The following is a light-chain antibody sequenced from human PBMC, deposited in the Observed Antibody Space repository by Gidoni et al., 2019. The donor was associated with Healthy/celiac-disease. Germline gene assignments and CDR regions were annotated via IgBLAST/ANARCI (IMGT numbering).Light chain of an antibody. CDR1: QSVSSSY. CDR2: GAS. J-gene: IGKJ3*01. V-gene: IGKV3-20*01. Sequence: ETVLTQSLGTLSLSSGERATFFCRASQSVSSSYLAWYQQKPGQTPRLLIYGASSRATGIPDRISGSGSGADFTLTISRLEPEDFAVYYCQQYDSSSFTFGPGTKVDIK. CDR3: QQYDSSSFT.